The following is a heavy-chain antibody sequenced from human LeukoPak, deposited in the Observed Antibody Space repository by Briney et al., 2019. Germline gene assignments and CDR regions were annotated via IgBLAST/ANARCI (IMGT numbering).Heavy chain of an antibody. D-gene: IGHD3-22*01. Sequence: GASVKVSCKASGYTFTSYYMHWVRQAPGQGHEWMGIINPSGGSTSYAQKFQGRVTMTRDTSTSTVYMELSSLRSEDTAVYYCAADPNYYDSSPWGQGTLVTVSS. J-gene: IGHJ5*02. CDR2: INPSGGST. CDR1: GYTFTSYY. V-gene: IGHV1-46*01. CDR3: AADPNYYDSSP.